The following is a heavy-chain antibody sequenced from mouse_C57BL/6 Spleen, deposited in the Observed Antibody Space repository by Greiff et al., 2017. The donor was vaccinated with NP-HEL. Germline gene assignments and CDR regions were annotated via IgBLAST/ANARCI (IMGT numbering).Heavy chain of an antibody. D-gene: IGHD2-4*01. J-gene: IGHJ1*03. CDR1: GYAFSSSW. V-gene: IGHV1-82*01. CDR3: ARSYYDYGYFDV. CDR2: IYPGDGDT. Sequence: VQLQQSGPELVKPGASVKISCKASGYAFSSSWMNWVKQRPGKGLEWIGRIYPGDGDTNYNGKFKGKATLTADKSSSTAYMQLSSLTSEDSAVYFCARSYYDYGYFDVWGTGTTVTVSS.